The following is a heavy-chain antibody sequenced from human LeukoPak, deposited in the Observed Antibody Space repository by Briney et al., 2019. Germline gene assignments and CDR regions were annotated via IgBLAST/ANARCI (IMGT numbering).Heavy chain of an antibody. CDR1: GGSFSGYY. Sequence: PSETLSLTCAVYGGSFSGYYWSWIRQPPGKGLEWIGEINHSGSTNYNPSLKSRVTISVDTSKDQFSLKLSSVTAADTAVYYCARGGYFDYWGQGTLVTVSS. CDR3: ARGGYFDY. J-gene: IGHJ4*02. CDR2: INHSGST. V-gene: IGHV4-34*01.